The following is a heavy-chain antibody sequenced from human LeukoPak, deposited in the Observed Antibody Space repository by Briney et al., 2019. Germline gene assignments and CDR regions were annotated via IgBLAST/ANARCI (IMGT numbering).Heavy chain of an antibody. Sequence: GGSLRLSCAASGFTFSSYAMNWVRLSAGKGLEWVSAITDNGNTTYYADSVKGRFTISRDNSKNTLYLQMNSLRAEDTAVYYCATLRLSDHFDYWGQGALVTVSS. CDR1: GFTFSSYA. CDR3: ATLRLSDHFDY. V-gene: IGHV3-23*05. D-gene: IGHD2-15*01. CDR2: ITDNGNTT. J-gene: IGHJ4*02.